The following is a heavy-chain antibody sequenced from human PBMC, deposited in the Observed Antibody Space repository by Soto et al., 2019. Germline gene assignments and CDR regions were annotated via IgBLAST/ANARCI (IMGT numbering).Heavy chain of an antibody. D-gene: IGHD6-19*01. CDR3: ASFGSGDGYSSGWSVY. CDR1: GFTFSSYW. CDR2: INSDGSST. Sequence: GGSLRLSCAASGFTFSSYWMHWVRQAPGKGLVWVSRINSDGSSTSYADSVKGRLTISRDNAKNTLYLQMNSLRAEDTAVYYCASFGSGDGYSSGWSVYWGQGTLVTVSS. J-gene: IGHJ4*02. V-gene: IGHV3-74*01.